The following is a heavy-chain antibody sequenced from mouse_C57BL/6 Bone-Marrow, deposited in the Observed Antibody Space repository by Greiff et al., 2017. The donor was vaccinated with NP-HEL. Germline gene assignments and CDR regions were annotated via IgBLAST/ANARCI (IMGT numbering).Heavy chain of an antibody. CDR3: ARAEVVANYAMDY. CDR2: ISDGGSYT. CDR1: GFTFSSYA. J-gene: IGHJ4*01. D-gene: IGHD1-1*01. V-gene: IGHV5-4*03. Sequence: EVKLMESGGGLVKPGGSLKLSCAASGFTFSSYAMSWVRQTPEKRLEWVATISDGGSYTYYPDNVKGRFTISRDNAKNNLYLQMSHLKSEDTAMYYCARAEVVANYAMDYWGQGTSVTVSS.